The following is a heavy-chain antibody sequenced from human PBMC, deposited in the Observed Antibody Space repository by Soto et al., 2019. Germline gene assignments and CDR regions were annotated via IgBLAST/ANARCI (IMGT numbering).Heavy chain of an antibody. CDR2: IIPILGIA. J-gene: IGHJ6*03. V-gene: IGHV1-69*04. Sequence: SVKVSCKASGGTFSSYAISWVRQAPGQGLEWMGRIIPILGIANYAQKFQGRVTITADKSTNTAHMELSSLRSEDTAVYYCARDSSGAEDEKYYYYMGVWGKGTTVTVSS. CDR3: ARDSSGAEDEKYYYYMGV. CDR1: GGTFSSYA.